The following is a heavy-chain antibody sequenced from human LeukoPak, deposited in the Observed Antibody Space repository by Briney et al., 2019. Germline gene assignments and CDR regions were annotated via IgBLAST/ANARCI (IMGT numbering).Heavy chain of an antibody. CDR3: ARGQGYSRYYYYYYMDV. J-gene: IGHJ6*03. CDR1: GGSFNGYY. Sequence: PSETLSLTCAVYGGSFNGYYWSWIRQPPGKGLEWIGEINHSGSTNYNPSLKSRVTISVDTSKNQFSLKLSSVTAADTAVYYCARGQGYSRYYYYYYMDVWGKGTTVTVSS. V-gene: IGHV4-34*01. CDR2: INHSGST. D-gene: IGHD5-24*01.